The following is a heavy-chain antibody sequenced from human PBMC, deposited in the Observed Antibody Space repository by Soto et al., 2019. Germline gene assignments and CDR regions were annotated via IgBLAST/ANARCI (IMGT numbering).Heavy chain of an antibody. Sequence: ASVKVSCKXSGYTFTGYYMHWVRQAPGQGLEWMGWINPNSGGTNYAQKFQGWVTMTRDTSISTAYMELSRLRSDDTAVYYCARESVAVAGRYYYYYYGMDVWGQGTTVTVSS. V-gene: IGHV1-2*04. CDR2: INPNSGGT. J-gene: IGHJ6*02. CDR3: ARESVAVAGRYYYYYYGMDV. CDR1: GYTFTGYY. D-gene: IGHD6-19*01.